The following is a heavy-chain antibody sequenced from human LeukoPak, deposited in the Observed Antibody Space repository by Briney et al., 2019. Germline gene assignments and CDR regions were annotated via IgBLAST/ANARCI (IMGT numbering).Heavy chain of an antibody. J-gene: IGHJ1*01. CDR2: INPNSGGT. CDR1: GYTFTGYY. V-gene: IGHV1-2*02. CDR3: AREMATWSEYFQH. Sequence: ASVKVSCKASGYTFTGYYMHWVRQAPGQGLEWMGWINPNSGGTNYAQKFQGRVTMTRDTSISTAYMELSRLRSDDTAVYYCAREMATWSEYFQHWGQGTLVTVSS. D-gene: IGHD5-24*01.